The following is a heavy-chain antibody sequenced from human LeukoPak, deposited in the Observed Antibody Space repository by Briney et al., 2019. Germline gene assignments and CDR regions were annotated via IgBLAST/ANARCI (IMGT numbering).Heavy chain of an antibody. CDR1: GGSISGYY. CDR3: ARQGGGFWYFDL. Sequence: PSETLSLTCTVSGGSISGYYWSWIRQPPGKGLEWIGYIYYSGSTNHNPSLKSRVTISVDTSKNQFSLKLSSVTAADTAVYYCARQGGGFWYFDLWGRGTLVTVSS. J-gene: IGHJ2*01. V-gene: IGHV4-59*08. CDR2: IYYSGST. D-gene: IGHD6-25*01.